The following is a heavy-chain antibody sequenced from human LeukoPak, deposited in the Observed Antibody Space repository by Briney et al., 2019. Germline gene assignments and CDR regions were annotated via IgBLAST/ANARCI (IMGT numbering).Heavy chain of an antibody. Sequence: PSQTLSLTCAVSGGSISSGGYSWSWIRQPPGKGLEWIGYIYHSGSTYYNPSLKSRVTISVDRSKNQFSLKLSSVTAADTAVYYCARTYGDSLIDYWGQGTLVTVSS. CDR2: IYHSGST. CDR3: ARTYGDSLIDY. J-gene: IGHJ4*02. CDR1: GGSISSGGYS. D-gene: IGHD4-17*01. V-gene: IGHV4-30-2*01.